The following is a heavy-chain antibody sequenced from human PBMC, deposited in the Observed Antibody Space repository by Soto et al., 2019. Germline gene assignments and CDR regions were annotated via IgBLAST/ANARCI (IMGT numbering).Heavy chain of an antibody. CDR1: GGTFSSYT. D-gene: IGHD2-15*01. V-gene: IGHV1-69*02. CDR2: IIPILGIA. Sequence: SVKVSCKASGGTFSSYTISGLRHAPGPGLEWMGRIIPILGIANYAQKFQGRVTITADKSTSTAYMELSSLRSEDTAVYYCARAAGSRRVAGTWPFDYWGQGTLVTVSS. CDR3: ARAAGSRRVAGTWPFDY. J-gene: IGHJ4*02.